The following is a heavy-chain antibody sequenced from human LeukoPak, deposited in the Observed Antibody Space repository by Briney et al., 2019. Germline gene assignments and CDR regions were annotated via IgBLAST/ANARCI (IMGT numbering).Heavy chain of an antibody. J-gene: IGHJ4*02. Sequence: ASVKVSCKASGGTFSSYAISWVRQAPGQGLEWMGRIIPIFGTANYAQKFQGRVTITTDESTSTAYMELSSLRSEDTAVYYCAREVLYSSGPFDYWGQGTLVTVSS. V-gene: IGHV1-69*05. D-gene: IGHD6-19*01. CDR2: IIPIFGTA. CDR1: GGTFSSYA. CDR3: AREVLYSSGPFDY.